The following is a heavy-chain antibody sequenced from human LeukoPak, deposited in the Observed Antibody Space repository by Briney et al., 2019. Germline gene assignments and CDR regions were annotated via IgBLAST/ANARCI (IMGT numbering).Heavy chain of an antibody. D-gene: IGHD1-26*01. CDR1: GFTFNVFH. CDR3: ARASGGWDLDY. V-gene: IGHV3-21*01. Sequence: PGGALRLSCAASGFTFNVFHMNWGRQAPGKWLEWISSITSSGTYITYADSIQGRFTISRDNAKNSLYLQMNSLRVDDTALYYCARASGGWDLDYWGHGTLVTVSS. CDR2: ITSSGTYI. J-gene: IGHJ4*01.